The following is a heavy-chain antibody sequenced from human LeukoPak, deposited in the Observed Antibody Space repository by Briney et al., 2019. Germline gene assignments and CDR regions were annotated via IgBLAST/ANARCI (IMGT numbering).Heavy chain of an antibody. V-gene: IGHV1-18*01. J-gene: IGHJ3*02. Sequence: GASVKVSCKASGYTFTSYGISWVRQAPGQGLEWMGWISAYNGNTNYAQKLQGRVTMTTDTSTSTAYMELRSLRSDDTAVYYCATACSGGSCYLAAFDIWGQGTMVTVSS. D-gene: IGHD2-15*01. CDR3: ATACSGGSCYLAAFDI. CDR2: ISAYNGNT. CDR1: GYTFTSYG.